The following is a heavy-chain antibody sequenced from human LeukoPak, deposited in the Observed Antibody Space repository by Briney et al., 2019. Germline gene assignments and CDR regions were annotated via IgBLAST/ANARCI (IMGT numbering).Heavy chain of an antibody. D-gene: IGHD2-2*01. CDR3: AIGVPADY. V-gene: IGHV1-8*02. Sequence: ASVKVSCKASGYTFTGYYMHWVRQAPGQGLEWMGWMNPNSGNTGYAQKFQGRVTMTRNTSISTAYMELSSLRSEDTAVYYCAIGVPADYWGQGTLVTVSS. CDR1: GYTFTGYY. CDR2: MNPNSGNT. J-gene: IGHJ4*02.